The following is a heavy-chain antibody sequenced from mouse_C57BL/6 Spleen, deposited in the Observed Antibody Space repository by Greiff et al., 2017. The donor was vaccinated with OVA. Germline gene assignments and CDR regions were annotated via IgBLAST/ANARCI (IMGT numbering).Heavy chain of an antibody. CDR1: GYTFKSYG. CDR2: IYPRSGNT. J-gene: IGHJ2*01. CDR3: ASHCSNYGGY. Sequence: VQLQQSGAELARPGASVKLSCKASGYTFKSYGISWVKQRTGQGLEWIGEIYPRSGNTYYNEKFKGKATLTADKYSSRAYMELRSLTSEDSAVYFCASHCSNYGGYWGQGTTLTVSS. V-gene: IGHV1-81*01. D-gene: IGHD2-5*01.